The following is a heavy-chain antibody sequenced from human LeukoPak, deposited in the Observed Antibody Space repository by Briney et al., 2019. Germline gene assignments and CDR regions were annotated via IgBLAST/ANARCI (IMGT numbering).Heavy chain of an antibody. CDR1: GFTFSNAW. Sequence: PGGSLRLSCAASGFTFSNAWMSWVRQAPGKGLEWVGRIKSKTDGGTTDYAAPVKGRFTISRDDSKNTLYLQMNSLKTEDTAVYYCTSVDDVLLWFGETNHWGQGTLVTVSS. V-gene: IGHV3-15*01. J-gene: IGHJ5*02. D-gene: IGHD3-10*01. CDR3: TSVDDVLLWFGETNH. CDR2: IKSKTDGGTT.